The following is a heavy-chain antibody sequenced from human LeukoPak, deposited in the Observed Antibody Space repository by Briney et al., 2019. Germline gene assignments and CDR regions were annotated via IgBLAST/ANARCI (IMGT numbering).Heavy chain of an antibody. V-gene: IGHV4-34*01. D-gene: IGHD6-13*01. CDR3: ARSRIAADYYYYGMDV. CDR2: INHSGST. Sequence: SETLSLTCAVYGGSFSGYYWSWIRQPPGKGLGWIGEINHSGSTNYNPSLKSRVTISVDRSKNQFSLKLSSVTAADTAVYYCARSRIAADYYYYGMDVWGQGTTVTVSS. CDR1: GGSFSGYY. J-gene: IGHJ6*02.